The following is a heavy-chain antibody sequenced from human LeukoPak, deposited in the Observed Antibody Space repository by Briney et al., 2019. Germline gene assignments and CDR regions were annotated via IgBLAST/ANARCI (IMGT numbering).Heavy chain of an antibody. D-gene: IGHD2-2*01. J-gene: IGHJ3*01. Sequence: GGSLRLSCAASGFSVNNNAMSWVRQAPGKGREWVSSINGGGDATEYADSVKGRFTISRDNSKKTLYLQMNSLRPEDTAVYYCARCTASCYANAFDVWGQGTLLTVSS. CDR3: ARCTASCYANAFDV. V-gene: IGHV3-23*01. CDR2: INGGGDAT. CDR1: GFSVNNNA.